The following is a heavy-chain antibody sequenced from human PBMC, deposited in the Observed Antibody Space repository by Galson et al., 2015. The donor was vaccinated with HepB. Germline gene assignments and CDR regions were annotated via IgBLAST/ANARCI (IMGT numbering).Heavy chain of an antibody. D-gene: IGHD3-16*01. CDR3: ARGLGPKFDY. CDR1: GGSFSGYY. J-gene: IGHJ4*02. Sequence: LSLTCAVYGGSFSGYYWSWIRQPPGKGLEWIGEINHSGSTNYNPSLKSRVTISVDTSKNQFSLKLSSVTAADTAVYYCARGLGPKFDYWGQGTLVTVSS. V-gene: IGHV4-34*01. CDR2: INHSGST.